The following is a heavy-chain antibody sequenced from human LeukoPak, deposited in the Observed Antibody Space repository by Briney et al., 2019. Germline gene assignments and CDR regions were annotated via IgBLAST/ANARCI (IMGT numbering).Heavy chain of an antibody. D-gene: IGHD6-19*01. CDR3: ARDPSSGWYLKGWFDP. CDR1: AFTFSSYG. J-gene: IGHJ5*02. Sequence: GSLTLSCAASAFTFSSYGMSWVRPAPGKGLQWFSGISGSGGSTYYADSVKGRFTSARDNSKTTLYLQMNSLRAEDTAVYYCARDPSSGWYLKGWFDPWGQGTLVTVSS. CDR2: ISGSGGST. V-gene: IGHV3-23*01.